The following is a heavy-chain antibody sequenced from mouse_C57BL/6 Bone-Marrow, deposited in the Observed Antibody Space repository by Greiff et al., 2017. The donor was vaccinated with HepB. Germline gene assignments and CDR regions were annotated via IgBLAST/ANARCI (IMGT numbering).Heavy chain of an antibody. J-gene: IGHJ4*01. D-gene: IGHD4-1*01. CDR2: ISSGSSTI. V-gene: IGHV5-17*01. CDR1: GFTFSDYG. CDR3: ARKLGRINYAMDY. Sequence: DVMLVESGGGLVKPGGSLKLSCAASGFTFSDYGMHWVRQAPEKGLEWVAYISSGSSTIYYADTVKGRFTISRDNAKNTLFLQMTSLRSEDTAMYYCARKLGRINYAMDYWGQGTSVTVSS.